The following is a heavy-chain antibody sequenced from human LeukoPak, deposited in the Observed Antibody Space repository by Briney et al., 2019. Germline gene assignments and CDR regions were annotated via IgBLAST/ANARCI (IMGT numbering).Heavy chain of an antibody. D-gene: IGHD6-13*01. CDR1: GASISNYY. CDR3: AREPGFIAGLGRTYSDAFHI. Sequence: SETLSLTCTVSGASISNYYWNWIRQPPGKGLEWIGYFYYTGSTNYNPSLKSRLTISVDTSKKHFSLKLSSVTAADTAVYYCAREPGFIAGLGRTYSDAFHIWGQGTMVTVSS. J-gene: IGHJ3*02. CDR2: FYYTGST. V-gene: IGHV4-59*01.